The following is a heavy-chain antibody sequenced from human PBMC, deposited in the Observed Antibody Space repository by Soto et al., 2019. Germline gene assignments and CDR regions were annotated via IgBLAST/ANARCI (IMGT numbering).Heavy chain of an antibody. CDR2: SSAYNGNT. V-gene: IGHV1-18*01. CDR3: ERDRTEWIEEYYYYMDV. D-gene: IGHD3-3*01. J-gene: IGHJ6*03. Sequence: ASVKDSCKASGYTFTSYGISWVRQAPGQGREWMGWSSAYNGNTNYEQRLQGRVTMTTDTSTSKAYMELRSMSSDDTAVYYCERDRTEWIEEYYYYMDVWGQGTTVTVSS. CDR1: GYTFTSYG.